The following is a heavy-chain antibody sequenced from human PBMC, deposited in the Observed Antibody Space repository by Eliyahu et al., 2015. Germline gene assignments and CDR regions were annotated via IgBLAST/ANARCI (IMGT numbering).Heavy chain of an antibody. CDR2: ISAXGGGT. D-gene: IGHD3-22*01. CDR3: ARASYYDISGYNYFDF. Sequence: EVQLLESGGGLVQPEGSLXLSCXASGFAFNNHAMPWVRQAPGKGLEGVSFISAXGGGTYYAGSVAGRFTIFRDNSNNTLYLQMNSLRPEDTAVYFCARASYYDISGYNYFDFWGPGALVTVSS. CDR1: GFAFNNHA. V-gene: IGHV3-23*01. J-gene: IGHJ4*02.